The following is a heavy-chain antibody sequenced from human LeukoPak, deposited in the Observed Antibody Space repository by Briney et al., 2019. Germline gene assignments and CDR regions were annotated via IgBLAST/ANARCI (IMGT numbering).Heavy chain of an antibody. CDR1: GFTFSIYA. CDR2: ITSSGETT. D-gene: IGHD3-22*01. V-gene: IGHV3-23*01. CDR3: ARDRPNYYGANGHYYRRDGDY. Sequence: GGSLRLSCAVSGFTFSIYAMSWVRQAPGKGLEWVSSITSSGETTYYAGSVKGQFTISRDNSKNTVYLQMNSLRAEDTAVYYCARDRPNYYGANGHYYRRDGDYWGQGTLVTVSS. J-gene: IGHJ4*02.